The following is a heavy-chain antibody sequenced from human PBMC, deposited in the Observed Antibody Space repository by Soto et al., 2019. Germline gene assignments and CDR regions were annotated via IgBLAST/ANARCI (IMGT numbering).Heavy chain of an antibody. CDR1: GFTFSSYG. J-gene: IGHJ6*03. CDR3: ARNREAGDYYYYMDV. V-gene: IGHV3-33*01. D-gene: IGHD3-10*01. CDR2: IWYDGSNK. Sequence: GGSLRLSCAASGFTFSSYGMHWVRQAPGKGLEWVAVIWYDGSNKYYADSVKGRFTISRDNSKNTLYLQMNSLRAEDTAVYYCARNREAGDYYYYMDVWGKGTTVTVSS.